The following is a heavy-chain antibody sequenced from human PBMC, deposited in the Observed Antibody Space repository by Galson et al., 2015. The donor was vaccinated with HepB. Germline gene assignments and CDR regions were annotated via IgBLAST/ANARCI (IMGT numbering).Heavy chain of an antibody. J-gene: IGHJ4*01. Sequence: SLRLSCAVSGFTVRSHYMTWVRQAPGKGLECVSVMYAGGDTTYADSVTGRFTLSRDNSKNTVYLQMNSLRGGDTAGYYCATSTKWAGFLDYWGRGTLVTVSS. V-gene: IGHV3-53*01. CDR3: ATSTKWAGFLDY. D-gene: IGHD1-26*01. CDR1: GFTVRSHY. CDR2: MYAGGDT.